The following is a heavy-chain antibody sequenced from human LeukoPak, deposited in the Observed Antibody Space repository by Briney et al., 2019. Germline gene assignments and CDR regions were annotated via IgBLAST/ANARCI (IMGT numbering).Heavy chain of an antibody. D-gene: IGHD5-12*01. CDR2: INISGST. CDR1: GGSISSYH. V-gene: IGHV4-4*07. J-gene: IGHJ4*02. Sequence: SETLSLTCTVSGGSISSYHWSWIRQPAGKGLEWIGRINISGSTSYSPSLKSRVTMSVDTSKNQFSLRLSSVTAADTAVYYCARGGGGYSGYDYGAIDYWGQGTLVTVSS. CDR3: ARGGGGYSGYDYGAIDY.